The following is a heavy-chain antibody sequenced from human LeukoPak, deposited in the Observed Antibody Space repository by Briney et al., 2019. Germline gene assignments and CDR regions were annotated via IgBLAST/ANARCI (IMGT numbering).Heavy chain of an antibody. D-gene: IGHD3-22*01. CDR1: GGSISSSSYY. Sequence: SETLSLTCTLSGGSISSSSYYWGWIRQPPGKGLEWIGTIYYTGSTYYNPSLKSRVTISIDTSKNQFSLRLSSVTAADTAVYFCARASNYFDILYWGQGTLVTVSS. V-gene: IGHV4-39*01. CDR2: IYYTGST. J-gene: IGHJ4*02. CDR3: ARASNYFDILY.